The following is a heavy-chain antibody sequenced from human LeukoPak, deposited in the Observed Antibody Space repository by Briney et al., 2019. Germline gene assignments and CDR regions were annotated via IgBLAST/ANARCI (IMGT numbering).Heavy chain of an antibody. D-gene: IGHD3-9*01. J-gene: IGHJ4*02. CDR1: GFTFSDYY. V-gene: IGHV3-11*04. CDR2: MSSSGSSI. Sequence: GGSLRLSCAASGFTFSDYYMSWIRQAPGKGLEWISYMSSSGSSIYYADSVKGRFTISRDNAKNSLYLQMNSLRAEDTAVYYCARDRGTYYDLLTGYSASGDFDYWGQGTLVTVSS. CDR3: ARDRGTYYDLLTGYSASGDFDY.